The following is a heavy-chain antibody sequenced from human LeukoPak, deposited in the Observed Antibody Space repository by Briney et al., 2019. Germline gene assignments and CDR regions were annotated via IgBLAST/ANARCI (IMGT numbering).Heavy chain of an antibody. D-gene: IGHD5-18*01. CDR1: GYTVTGHY. V-gene: IGHV1-2*02. CDR3: AKDAYSGFSSSYNMDS. CDR2: LNPNSGGT. Sequence: ASVKVSCKASGYTVTGHYLHWVRQAPGQGLEWMGWLNPNSGGTNYAQKFQGRFTMTRDTSINTAYMELNSLTSDDTAMYYCAKDAYSGFSSSYNMDSWGQGTLVTVSS. J-gene: IGHJ4*02.